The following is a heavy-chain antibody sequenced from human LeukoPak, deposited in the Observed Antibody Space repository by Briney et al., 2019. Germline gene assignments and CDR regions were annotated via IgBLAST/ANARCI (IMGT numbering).Heavy chain of an antibody. CDR3: ARALSTKQAPDY. CDR1: GYTFTGYY. D-gene: IGHD3-3*02. CDR2: INPNSGGT. V-gene: IGHV1-2*02. J-gene: IGHJ4*02. Sequence: ASVKVSCKASGYTFTGYYMHWVRQAPGQGLEWMGWINPNSGGTNYAQKFQGRVTMTRDTSISTAYMELSRLRSDDTAVYYCARALSTKQAPDYWGQGTLVTVSS.